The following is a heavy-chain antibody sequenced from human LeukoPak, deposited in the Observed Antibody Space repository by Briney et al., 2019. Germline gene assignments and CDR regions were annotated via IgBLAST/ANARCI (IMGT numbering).Heavy chain of an antibody. D-gene: IGHD1-20*01. CDR1: GYSFTSYW. Sequence: GASLKISCQGSGYSFTSYWIGWVRQMPGKGLEWMGIIYPGDSDTRYSPSFQGQVTISADKSISTAYLQWSSLKASDTAMYYCARPAISGPHYFDYWGQGTLVTVSS. CDR2: IYPGDSDT. V-gene: IGHV5-51*01. CDR3: ARPAISGPHYFDY. J-gene: IGHJ4*02.